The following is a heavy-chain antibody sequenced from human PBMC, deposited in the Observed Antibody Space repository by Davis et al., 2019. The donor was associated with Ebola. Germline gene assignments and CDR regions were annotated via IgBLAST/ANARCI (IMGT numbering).Heavy chain of an antibody. CDR2: ISGSGGST. D-gene: IGHD1-26*01. V-gene: IGHV3-23*01. CDR3: AKYGKWEFIGVDY. J-gene: IGHJ4*02. Sequence: ESLKTPCAPSGFHFSCYAMSRVRQAPGKGLEWVSAISGSGGSTYYADSVKGRFTISRDNSKNTLYLQMNSLRAEDTAVYYCAKYGKWEFIGVDYWGQGTLVTVSS. CDR1: GFHFSCYA.